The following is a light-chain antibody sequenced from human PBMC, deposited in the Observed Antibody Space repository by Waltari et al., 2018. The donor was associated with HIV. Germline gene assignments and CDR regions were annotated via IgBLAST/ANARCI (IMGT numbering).Light chain of an antibody. CDR3: SSYTSSSVL. J-gene: IGLJ2*01. V-gene: IGLV2-14*01. CDR2: EVS. CDR1: SSNGREDNY. Sequence: QSALTEPASGSGSPGQSICISCTGSSSNGREDNYVSWYQQHPVTAPKLMINEVSNRLSGVSYRFSGSKSGNTASLTISGLQAEDEADYYCSSYTSSSVLFGGGTKLTVL.